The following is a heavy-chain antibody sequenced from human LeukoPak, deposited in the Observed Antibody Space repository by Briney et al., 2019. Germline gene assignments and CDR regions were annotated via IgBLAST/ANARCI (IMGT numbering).Heavy chain of an antibody. CDR2: KNPISGNT. J-gene: IGHJ4*02. CDR1: GYTFTSYD. V-gene: IGHV1-8*01. Sequence: GASVKVSCKASGYTFTSYDINWVRQATGQGLEWMGSKNPISGNTGYAQKFQGRVTITRNTSISTAYMELSRLRSEDTAVYYCARGRGDFWSGYYIHFDYWGQGTLVTVSS. D-gene: IGHD3-3*01. CDR3: ARGRGDFWSGYYIHFDY.